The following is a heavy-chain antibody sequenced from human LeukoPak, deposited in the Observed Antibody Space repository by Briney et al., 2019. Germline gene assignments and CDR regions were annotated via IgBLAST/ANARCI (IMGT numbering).Heavy chain of an antibody. CDR1: GFTFSDYY. CDR3: ARDFSYYYDSSLGY. D-gene: IGHD3-22*01. V-gene: IGHV3-11*01. Sequence: PGGSLRLSCAASGFTFSDYYMSWSRQAPGKVLEWVSYISSSGSTIYYADSVKGRFTISRDNAKNSLYLQMNSLRAEDTAVYYCARDFSYYYDSSLGYWGQGTLVTVSS. J-gene: IGHJ4*02. CDR2: ISSSGSTI.